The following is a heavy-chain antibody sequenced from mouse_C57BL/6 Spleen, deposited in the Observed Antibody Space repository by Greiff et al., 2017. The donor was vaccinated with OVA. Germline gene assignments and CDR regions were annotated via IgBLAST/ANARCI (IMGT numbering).Heavy chain of an antibody. CDR1: GFTFSSYA. Sequence: EVKLVESGGGLVKPGGSLKLSCAASGFTFSSYAMSWVRQTPEKRLEWVATISDGGSYTYYPDNVKGRFTISRDNAKNNLYLQMSHLKSEDTAMYYCARVSSPYWYFDVWGTGTTVTVSS. J-gene: IGHJ1*03. CDR2: ISDGGSYT. CDR3: ARVSSPYWYFDV. D-gene: IGHD1-1*01. V-gene: IGHV5-4*03.